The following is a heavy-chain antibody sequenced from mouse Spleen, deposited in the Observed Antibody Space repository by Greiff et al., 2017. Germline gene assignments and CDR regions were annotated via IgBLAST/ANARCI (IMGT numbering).Heavy chain of an antibody. CDR1: GYTFTDYN. J-gene: IGHJ1*01. V-gene: IGHV1-18*01. CDR3: ARRDGYYDWYFDV. Sequence: VQLQQSGPELVKPGASVKIPCKASGYTFTDYNMDWVKQSHGKSLEWIGDINPNNGGTIYNQKFKGKATLTVDKSSSTAYMELRSLTSEDTAVYYCARRDGYYDWYFDVWGAGTTVTVSS. D-gene: IGHD2-3*01. CDR2: INPNNGGT.